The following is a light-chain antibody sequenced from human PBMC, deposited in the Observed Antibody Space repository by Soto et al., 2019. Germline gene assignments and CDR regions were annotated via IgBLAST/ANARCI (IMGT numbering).Light chain of an antibody. CDR2: GAS. CDR1: QTVGTTY. CDR3: QQYVSSPWA. V-gene: IGKV3-20*01. Sequence: ILLTHSPGTLSLSPGERATLSCRASQTVGTTYLAWYQQKPGQAPRLLIYGASSRATGVPDRFTGSGSGTDFTLTISRLEPEDFAVYYCQQYVSSPWAFGQGTKVDIK. J-gene: IGKJ1*01.